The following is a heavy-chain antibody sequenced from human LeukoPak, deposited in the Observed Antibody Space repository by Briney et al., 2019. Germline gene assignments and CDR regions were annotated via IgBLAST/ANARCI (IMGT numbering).Heavy chain of an antibody. J-gene: IGHJ5*02. V-gene: IGHV1-18*01. Sequence: ASVTVSCKASGYTFTSYGISWVRQAPGQGLEWMGWISAYNGNTNCAQKLQGRVTMTTDTSTSTAYMELRSLRSDDTAVYYCARDRYCSGGSCYSGFDPWGQGTLVTVSS. CDR3: ARDRYCSGGSCYSGFDP. CDR2: ISAYNGNT. D-gene: IGHD2-15*01. CDR1: GYTFTSYG.